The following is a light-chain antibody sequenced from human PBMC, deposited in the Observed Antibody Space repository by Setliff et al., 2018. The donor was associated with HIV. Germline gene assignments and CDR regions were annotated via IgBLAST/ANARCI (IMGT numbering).Light chain of an antibody. Sequence: QSVLTQPASVSGSPGQSITISCTGTSSDVGGYKYVSWYQQHPGKAPKLMIYEVSNRPSGVSNRFSGSKSGNTASLTISGLQAEDEADYYCSSYTSSSTPLVLGTGTKVTVL. CDR1: SSDVGGYKY. CDR2: EVS. V-gene: IGLV2-14*01. J-gene: IGLJ1*01. CDR3: SSYTSSSTPLV.